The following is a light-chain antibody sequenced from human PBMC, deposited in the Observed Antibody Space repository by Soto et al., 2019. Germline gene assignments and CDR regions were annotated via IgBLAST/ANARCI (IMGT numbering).Light chain of an antibody. CDR2: KAS. CDR1: QSISNS. Sequence: DIQMTQSPSTLSASVGDRVTITCRASQSISNSLAWYQQKPGKAPNLLIYKASSLESGVPSRFSGSGSGTEFTLTISSLQPDDVATYYCRQYVSYPVTFGGGTKVGMK. V-gene: IGKV1-5*03. J-gene: IGKJ4*01. CDR3: RQYVSYPVT.